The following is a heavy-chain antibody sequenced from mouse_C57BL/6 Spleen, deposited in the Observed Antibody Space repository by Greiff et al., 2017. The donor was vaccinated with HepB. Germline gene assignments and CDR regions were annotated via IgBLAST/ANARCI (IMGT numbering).Heavy chain of an antibody. Sequence: EVKVEESGGGLVQPGGSMKLSCAASGFTFSDAWMDCVRQSPEKGLEWVAEIRNKANNHATYYAESVKGRFTISRDDSKSSVYLQMNSLRAEDTGIYYCTRRDYGSRHWYFDVWGTGTTVTVSS. D-gene: IGHD1-1*01. V-gene: IGHV6-6*01. CDR2: IRNKANNHAT. CDR1: GFTFSDAW. CDR3: TRRDYGSRHWYFDV. J-gene: IGHJ1*03.